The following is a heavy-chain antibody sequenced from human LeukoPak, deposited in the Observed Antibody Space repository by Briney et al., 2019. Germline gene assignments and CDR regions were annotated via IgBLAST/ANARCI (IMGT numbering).Heavy chain of an antibody. CDR1: GHTFTVYY. CDR2: INPNSGGT. Sequence: ASVKVSCKASGHTFTVYYMHWVRQASGQGLEWMGLINPNSGGTNYAQKFQGRVTMTRDASISTAYMELSRLRSDATAVYYGASLRYFCGVSLQRTPYFDYWGQGTLVTVSS. D-gene: IGHD3-9*01. V-gene: IGHV1-2*02. CDR3: ASLRYFCGVSLQRTPYFDY. J-gene: IGHJ4*02.